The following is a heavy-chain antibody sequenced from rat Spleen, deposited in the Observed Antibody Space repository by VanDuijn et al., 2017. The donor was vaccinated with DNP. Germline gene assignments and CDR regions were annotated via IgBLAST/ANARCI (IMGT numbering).Heavy chain of an antibody. D-gene: IGHD1-7*01. J-gene: IGHJ3*01. CDR3: ARRGYGYGFAY. CDR1: GFTFSNYY. CDR2: ISTSGSIT. V-gene: IGHV5S11*01. Sequence: EVQLVESGGGLVQPGRSLKLSCAASGFTFSNYYMAWVRQAPKKGLEWVATISTSGSITYYPDSVKGRFTISRDNAKSSLYLQMYSVKSEETATFYFARRGYGYGFAYWGQGTLVTVSS.